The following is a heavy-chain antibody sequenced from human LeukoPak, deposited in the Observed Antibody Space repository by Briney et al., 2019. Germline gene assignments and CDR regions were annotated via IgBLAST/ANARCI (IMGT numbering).Heavy chain of an antibody. CDR3: ARRQYGTGWYGDGDWFWFAP. CDR1: GGSVSSSDFN. Sequence: PSETLSLTCTVSGGSVSSSDFNWAWIRQPPGKGLEWIGTIFYSMGTYYNPSLGSRVAISVDTTKNQLSLDLSSVTAADTAVYYCARRQYGTGWYGDGDWFWFAPWGQGTLVIVSS. V-gene: IGHV4-39*01. D-gene: IGHD6-19*01. CDR2: IFYSMGT. J-gene: IGHJ5*02.